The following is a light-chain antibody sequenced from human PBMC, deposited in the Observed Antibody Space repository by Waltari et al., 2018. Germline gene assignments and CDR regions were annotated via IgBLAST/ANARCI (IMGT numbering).Light chain of an antibody. CDR1: QSILYNSNDKNY. V-gene: IGKV4-1*01. CDR2: WAS. Sequence: IVMTQSPDSLAVSLGERATINCKSSQSILYNSNDKNYLAWYQQKPGQPPKLLIYWASTRESGVHDRVSGNGSGTDFTLTISSLQAEDVAVYYCQQYYSRRTFGQGTKVEI. J-gene: IGKJ1*01. CDR3: QQYYSRRT.